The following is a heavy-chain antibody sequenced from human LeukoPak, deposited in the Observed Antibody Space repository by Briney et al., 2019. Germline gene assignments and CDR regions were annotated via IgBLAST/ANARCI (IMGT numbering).Heavy chain of an antibody. CDR3: ASLIVVVIANNWFDL. CDR1: GFTFSSYS. Sequence: GGSLRLSCAASGFTFSSYSMNWVRQAPGKGLEWVSYISSSSSTIYYADSVKGRFTISRDNAKNSLYLQMSSLRAEDTAVYYCASLIVVVIANNWFDLWGQGTLVTVSS. D-gene: IGHD2-21*01. CDR2: ISSSSSTI. J-gene: IGHJ5*02. V-gene: IGHV3-48*01.